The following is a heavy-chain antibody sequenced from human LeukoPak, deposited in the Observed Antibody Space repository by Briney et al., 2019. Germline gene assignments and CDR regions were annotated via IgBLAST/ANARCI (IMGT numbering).Heavy chain of an antibody. J-gene: IGHJ6*03. CDR1: GGSISPYY. D-gene: IGHD6-19*01. CDR2: SYYTGST. V-gene: IGHV4-59*01. CDR3: ARKPYSSGRLGGYPYYYMDV. Sequence: SETLSLTCAVSGGSISPYYWTWIRQPPGKGLEWIEHSYYTGSTSYNPSLKSRLTISVDTSNNQLSLKLRSVTAADTAMYFCARKPYSSGRLGGYPYYYMDVWGKGTMVTVSS.